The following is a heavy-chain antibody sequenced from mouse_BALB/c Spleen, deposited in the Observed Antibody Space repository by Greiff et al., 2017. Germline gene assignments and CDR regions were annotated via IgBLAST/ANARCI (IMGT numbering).Heavy chain of an antibody. Sequence: EVQLVESGGGLVKPGGSLKLSCAASGSTFSDYYMYWVRQTPEKRLEWVATISDGGSYTYYPDSVKGRFTISRDNAKNNLYLQMSSLMSEDTAMYYCARDPGSSPLDDWGAGTAVTVSS. CDR1: GSTFSDYY. CDR2: ISDGGSYT. CDR3: ARDPGSSPLDD. J-gene: IGHJ1*01. D-gene: IGHD1-1*01. V-gene: IGHV5-4*02.